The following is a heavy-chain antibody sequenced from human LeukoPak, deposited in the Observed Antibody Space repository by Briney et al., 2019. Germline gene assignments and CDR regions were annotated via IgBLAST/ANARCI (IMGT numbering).Heavy chain of an antibody. CDR1: GGSISSYY. D-gene: IGHD2-2*01. CDR2: IAYSGAT. V-gene: IGHV4-59*01. CDR3: ARAVGYCTSTSCFDNAFDI. J-gene: IGHJ3*02. Sequence: SETLPLTCTVSGGSISSYYWSWIRQPPGKGLEWIGYIAYSGATTYNPSLKSRVTMSVHTSKNQFSLKLSSVTAADTAVYYCARAVGYCTSTSCFDNAFDIWGQGTMVTISS.